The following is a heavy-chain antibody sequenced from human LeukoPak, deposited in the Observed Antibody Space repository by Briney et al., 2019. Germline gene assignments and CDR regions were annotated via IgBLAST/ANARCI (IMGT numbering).Heavy chain of an antibody. CDR3: ARDQQGNWFDP. D-gene: IGHD6-13*01. Sequence: ASVKLSCKASGYTFSGYHMHWVRQAPGQGLEWMRWINPNSGATNYAQKFQGRVTMTRDTSINTAHMELSRLRSDDTAVYYCARDQQGNWFDPWGQGTLVTVSS. J-gene: IGHJ5*02. CDR2: INPNSGAT. V-gene: IGHV1-2*02. CDR1: GYTFSGYH.